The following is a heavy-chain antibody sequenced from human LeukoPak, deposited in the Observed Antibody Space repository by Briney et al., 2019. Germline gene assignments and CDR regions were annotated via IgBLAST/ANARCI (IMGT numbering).Heavy chain of an antibody. Sequence: RASVKVSCKTSGYTFINYYMHWVRQAPGQGLEWMGIISPSGGSTTYAQKFQDRVTMTRDTSTSTVYMELSSLRSEDTAVYYCARTSGYTFDYWGQGTLVTVSS. D-gene: IGHD3-22*01. CDR2: ISPSGGST. CDR1: GYTFINYY. J-gene: IGHJ4*02. V-gene: IGHV1-46*01. CDR3: ARTSGYTFDY.